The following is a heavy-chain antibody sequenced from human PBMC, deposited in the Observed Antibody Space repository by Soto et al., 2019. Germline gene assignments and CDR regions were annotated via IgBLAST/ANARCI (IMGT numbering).Heavy chain of an antibody. V-gene: IGHV4-59*01. CDR2: IYYSGST. Sequence: PSETLSLTCTVSGGSISSYYWSWIRQPPGKGLEWIGYIYYSGSTNYNPSLKSRVTISVDTSKNQFSLKLSSVTAADTAVYYCARDISEGRYCSSTSCYDVGSWYYYGMDVWGQGTTVTVSS. CDR3: ARDISEGRYCSSTSCYDVGSWYYYGMDV. CDR1: GGSISSYY. J-gene: IGHJ6*02. D-gene: IGHD2-2*01.